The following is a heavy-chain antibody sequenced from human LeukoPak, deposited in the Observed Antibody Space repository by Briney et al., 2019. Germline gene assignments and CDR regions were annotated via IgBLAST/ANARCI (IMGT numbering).Heavy chain of an antibody. CDR2: ISGSGGST. J-gene: IGHJ4*02. CDR3: AKSLLTMVRGTRVLDY. Sequence: PGGSLRLSCAASGFTFSSYAMSWVRQAPGKGLEWVSAISGSGGSTYYADSVKGRFTISRDNSKNTLYLQMNSLRAEDTAVYYCAKSLLTMVRGTRVLDYWGQGTLVTVSS. CDR1: GFTFSSYA. D-gene: IGHD3-10*01. V-gene: IGHV3-23*01.